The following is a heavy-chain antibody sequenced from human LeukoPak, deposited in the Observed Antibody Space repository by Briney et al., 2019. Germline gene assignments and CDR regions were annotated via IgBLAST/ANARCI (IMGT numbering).Heavy chain of an antibody. Sequence: QAGGSLRLSSAASGFTFSSYAMSWVRQAPGKGLEWVSAISGSGGSTYYADSVKGRFTISRDNSKNTLYLQMNSLRAEDTAVYYCAKTPSSGWWGDWFDPWGQGTLVTVSS. CDR3: AKTPSSGWWGDWFDP. J-gene: IGHJ5*02. V-gene: IGHV3-23*01. CDR2: ISGSGGST. CDR1: GFTFSSYA. D-gene: IGHD6-19*01.